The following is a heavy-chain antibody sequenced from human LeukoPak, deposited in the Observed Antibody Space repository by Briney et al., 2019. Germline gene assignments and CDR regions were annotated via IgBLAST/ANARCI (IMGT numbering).Heavy chain of an antibody. CDR1: GGSFSGYY. D-gene: IGHD5-18*01. J-gene: IGHJ5*02. CDR3: ARGLSEGKYRYSPMYNWFDP. Sequence: PSETLSLTCAVYGGSFSGYYSSWIRQPPGKGLEWIGEINHSGSTNYNPSLKSRDTISVDTSQNQFSLKLSSVTAADTAVYYCARGLSEGKYRYSPMYNWFDPWGQGTLVTVSS. V-gene: IGHV4-34*01. CDR2: INHSGST.